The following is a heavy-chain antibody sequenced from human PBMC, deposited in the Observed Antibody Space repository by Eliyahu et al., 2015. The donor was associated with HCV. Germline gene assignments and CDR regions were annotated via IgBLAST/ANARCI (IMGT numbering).Heavy chain of an antibody. CDR2: ISWDGGST. V-gene: IGHV3-43*01. Sequence: EVQLVESGGVVVQPGGSLXLSCAASGFXFXDXTXHWVRQAPGKGLEWVSLISWDGGSTYYADSVKGRFTISRDNSKNSLYLQMNSLRTEDTALYYCAKGAWELLGYYYYGMDVWGQGTTVTVSS. D-gene: IGHD1-26*01. CDR1: GFXFXDXT. J-gene: IGHJ6*02. CDR3: AKGAWELLGYYYYGMDV.